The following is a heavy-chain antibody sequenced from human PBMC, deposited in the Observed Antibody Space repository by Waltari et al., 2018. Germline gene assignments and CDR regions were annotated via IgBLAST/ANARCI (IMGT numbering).Heavy chain of an antibody. Sequence: QVQLQESGPGLVKPSETLSLTCTVSGGSISSHYWSWIRQPPGKGLEWIGYIYYSGSTNDNPSLKSRVTISVDTSKNQFSLKLSSVTAADTAVYYCAKTVLRYFDWYAFDIWGQGTMVTVSS. CDR1: GGSISSHY. D-gene: IGHD3-9*01. CDR3: AKTVLRYFDWYAFDI. V-gene: IGHV4-59*11. J-gene: IGHJ3*02. CDR2: IYYSGST.